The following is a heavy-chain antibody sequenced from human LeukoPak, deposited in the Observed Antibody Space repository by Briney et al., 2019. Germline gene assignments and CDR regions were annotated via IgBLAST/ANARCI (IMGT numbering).Heavy chain of an antibody. Sequence: GASVKVSCKASGYTFTGYYMNWVRQAPGHGLEWMGRINPNSGGTNYAQKFQGRVTMTRDTSISTAYMELSRLRSDDTAVYYCARGGTYDYVWGSYRNDIAPEAFDIWGQGTMVTVSS. CDR3: ARGGTYDYVWGSYRNDIAPEAFDI. D-gene: IGHD3-16*02. CDR2: INPNSGGT. V-gene: IGHV1-2*06. J-gene: IGHJ3*02. CDR1: GYTFTGYY.